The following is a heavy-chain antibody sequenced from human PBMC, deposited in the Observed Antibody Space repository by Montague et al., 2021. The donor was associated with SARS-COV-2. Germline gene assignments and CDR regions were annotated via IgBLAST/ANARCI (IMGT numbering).Heavy chain of an antibody. V-gene: IGHV3-30-3*01. CDR1: GFTFSSYA. Sequence: SLRLSCAASGFTFSSYAMHWVRQAPGKGLERVAVISYDGSNKYYADSVKGRFTISRDNSKNTLCLQMNSLRAEDTAVYYCARGSIAAAGVPSYYGMDVWGQGTTVTVSS. CDR2: ISYDGSNK. CDR3: ARGSIAAAGVPSYYGMDV. D-gene: IGHD6-13*01. J-gene: IGHJ6*02.